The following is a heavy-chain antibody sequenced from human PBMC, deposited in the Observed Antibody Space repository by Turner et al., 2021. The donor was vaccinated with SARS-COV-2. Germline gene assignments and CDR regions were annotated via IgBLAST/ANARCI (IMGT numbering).Heavy chain of an antibody. CDR3: ARDYYDFWSGYNSYYYAMDV. Sequence: EVQLVESGGGLVKPGGSLRLSCAASGFTFSSYSMNWVRLAPGKGLEWVSSISSSSSYIYYAESLKGRFTISRDNAKNSLYLQMNSLRAEDTAVYYCARDYYDFWSGYNSYYYAMDVWGQGTTVTVSS. CDR2: ISSSSSYI. D-gene: IGHD3-3*01. J-gene: IGHJ6*02. V-gene: IGHV3-21*01. CDR1: GFTFSSYS.